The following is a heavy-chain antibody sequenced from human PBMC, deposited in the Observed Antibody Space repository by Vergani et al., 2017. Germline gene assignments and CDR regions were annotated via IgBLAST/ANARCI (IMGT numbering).Heavy chain of an antibody. V-gene: IGHV4-31*03. CDR3: TRVAYCSSSSCTPQY. J-gene: IGHJ4*01. D-gene: IGHD2-2*01. Sequence: QVQLQESGPGLVKPSQTLSLTCTVSGGSINSDNYHWGWIRQPPGKGLEWIGYIYYSGSNYYNPSLKSRVSMSVDTSKNQFSLKLSSVTAADTAVYYCTRVAYCSSSSCTPQYWDHGTRIIFSA. CDR1: GGSINSDNYH. CDR2: IYYSGSN.